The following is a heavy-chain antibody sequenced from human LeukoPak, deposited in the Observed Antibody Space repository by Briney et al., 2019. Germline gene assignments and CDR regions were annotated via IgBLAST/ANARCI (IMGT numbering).Heavy chain of an antibody. J-gene: IGHJ6*03. D-gene: IGHD5-24*01. V-gene: IGHV3-21*06. CDR3: ARRDGYNLRGTYFYCMDV. CDR2: ITSSGSHI. Sequence: GGSLRLSCAASGFTFSSYNMNWVRQAPGKGLEWVSSITSSGSHIYYADSVRGRFTISRDNAKNSLYLQMNSLRAEDAAVYFCARRDGYNLRGTYFYCMDVWGKGTRVTVSS. CDR1: GFTFSSYN.